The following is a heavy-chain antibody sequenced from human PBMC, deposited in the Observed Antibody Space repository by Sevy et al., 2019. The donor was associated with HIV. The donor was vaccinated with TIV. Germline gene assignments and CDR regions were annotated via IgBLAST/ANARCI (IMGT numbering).Heavy chain of an antibody. Sequence: GGSLRLSCAASGFSFSDSTMHWVRQASGKGLEWVGRIRSKADNYATDYAASVKGRFTISRDDSKNTAYLQMNSLKIEDTAVYYCTGFWSGYYNYYFYTDVWGKGTTVTVSS. CDR2: IRSKADNYAT. CDR3: TGFWSGYYNYYFYTDV. J-gene: IGHJ6*03. CDR1: GFSFSDST. D-gene: IGHD3-3*01. V-gene: IGHV3-73*01.